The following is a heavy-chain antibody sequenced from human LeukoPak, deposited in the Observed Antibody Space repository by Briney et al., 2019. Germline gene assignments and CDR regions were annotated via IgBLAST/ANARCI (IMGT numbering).Heavy chain of an antibody. D-gene: IGHD3-10*01. CDR1: GGSMSSTSYY. J-gene: IGHJ6*03. Sequence: PSETLSLTCTVSGGSMSSTSYYWGWIRQPPGKGLEWIGTIYYSGTTYYNPSLKSRVTISVDTSKNQFSLKLSSVTAADTALYYCARSGGSGSYVPFLDYYYYMDVWGKGTTVTISS. V-gene: IGHV4-39*07. CDR3: ARSGGSGSYVPFLDYYYYMDV. CDR2: IYYSGTT.